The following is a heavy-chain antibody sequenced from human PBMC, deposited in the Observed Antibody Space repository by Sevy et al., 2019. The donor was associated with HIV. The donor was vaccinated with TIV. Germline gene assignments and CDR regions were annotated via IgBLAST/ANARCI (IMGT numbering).Heavy chain of an antibody. V-gene: IGHV3-66*01. CDR2: IDSGGST. CDR3: ARDRYYDASGYYCYYYGMDV. D-gene: IGHD3-22*01. CDR1: GFTVSGNY. Sequence: GGSLRLSCEASGFTVSGNYMAWVRLAPGKGLEWVSLIDSGGSTYYADSVKGSFTISRDNAKNTLYLQINPLRAEDTAVYFCARDRYYDASGYYCYYYGMDVWGQGTTVTVSS. J-gene: IGHJ6*02.